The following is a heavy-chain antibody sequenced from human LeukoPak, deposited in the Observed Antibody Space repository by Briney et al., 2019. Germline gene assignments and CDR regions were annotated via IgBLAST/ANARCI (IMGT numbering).Heavy chain of an antibody. Sequence: GRSLRLSCAASGFTFSSYAMHWVRQAPGKGLEWVAVISYDGSNKYYADSVKGRFTISRDNSKNTLYLQMNSLRAEDTAVYYCARESGWYYAFDIWGQGTMVTVSS. CDR2: ISYDGSNK. CDR3: ARESGWYYAFDI. D-gene: IGHD6-19*01. CDR1: GFTFSSYA. V-gene: IGHV3-30*01. J-gene: IGHJ3*02.